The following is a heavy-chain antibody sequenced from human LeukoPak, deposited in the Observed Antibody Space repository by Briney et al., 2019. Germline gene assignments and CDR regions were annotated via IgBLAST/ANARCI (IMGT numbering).Heavy chain of an antibody. CDR1: GFIFNNYG. CDR3: AKDSEPHYDILIGYSSADS. Sequence: GGSLRLSCAASGFIFNNYGLIWVRQAPGKGLEWVSAISNDGGGTQYADFVEGRFTISRDNSRNTLFLHMDSLRPEDAAVYFCAKDSEPHYDILIGYSSADSWGQGTLVTVSS. D-gene: IGHD3-9*01. V-gene: IGHV3-23*01. CDR2: ISNDGGGT. J-gene: IGHJ5*02.